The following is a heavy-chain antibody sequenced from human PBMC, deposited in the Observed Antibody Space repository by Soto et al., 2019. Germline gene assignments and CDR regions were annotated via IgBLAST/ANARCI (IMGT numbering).Heavy chain of an antibody. CDR3: ARSRPYDILTGYLPSFYMDV. V-gene: IGHV1-2*04. J-gene: IGHJ6*03. CDR1: GYTFTGYY. CDR2: INPNSGGT. Sequence: ASVKVSCKASGYTFTGYYMHWVRQAPGQGLEWMGWINPNSGGTNYAQKFQGWVTMTRDTSISTAYMELSRLRSDDTAVYYCARSRPYDILTGYLPSFYMDVWGKGTTVTVSS. D-gene: IGHD3-9*01.